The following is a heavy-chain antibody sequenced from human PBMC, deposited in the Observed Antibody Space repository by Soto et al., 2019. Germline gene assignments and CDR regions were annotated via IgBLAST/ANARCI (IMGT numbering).Heavy chain of an antibody. CDR2: INHSGST. J-gene: IGHJ5*02. CDR3: ARRLGHKVAGTHNWFDP. Sequence: SETLSLTCAVYGGSFSGYYWTWIRQPPGTGLEWIGEINHSGSTNYNPSLKSRVTISVDTSKNQFSLKLTSVTAADTAVYYCARRLGHKVAGTHNWFDPWGQGTLVTGSS. CDR1: GGSFSGYY. D-gene: IGHD6-19*01. V-gene: IGHV4-34*01.